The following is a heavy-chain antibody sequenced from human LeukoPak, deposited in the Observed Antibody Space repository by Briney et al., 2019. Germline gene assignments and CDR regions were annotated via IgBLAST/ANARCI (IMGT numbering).Heavy chain of an antibody. J-gene: IGHJ3*02. D-gene: IGHD7-27*01. V-gene: IGHV3-23*01. CDR1: GFTFSSYA. CDR3: ARDRTYPWGALGI. Sequence: GGSLRLSCAASGFTFSSYAMSWVRQAPGKGLEWVSTVGAGGGGTFYSDSVKGRFTISRDNSKNTLFLQMNSLRAEDTAMCHCARDRTYPWGALGIWGQGTMVTVSS. CDR2: VGAGGGGT.